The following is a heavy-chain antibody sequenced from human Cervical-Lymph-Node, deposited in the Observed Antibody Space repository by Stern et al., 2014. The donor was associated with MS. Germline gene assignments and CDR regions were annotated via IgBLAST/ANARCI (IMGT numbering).Heavy chain of an antibody. CDR2: IKPKTGGA. D-gene: IGHD2-21*01. V-gene: IGHV1-2*06. Sequence: VQLVESGAEMKRPGTSMKVSCKASGYTFTDYYMHWVRQAPGQGLQWMGRIKPKTGGANYTEAFQGRVTMARDTSISTGYMVLSSLRSDDTAVYYCAREIHPAITFDIWGQGTVVTVSS. CDR1: GYTFTDYY. CDR3: AREIHPAITFDI. J-gene: IGHJ3*02.